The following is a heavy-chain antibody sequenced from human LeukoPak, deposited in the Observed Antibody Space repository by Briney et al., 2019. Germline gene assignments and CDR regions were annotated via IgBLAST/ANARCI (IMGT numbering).Heavy chain of an antibody. CDR3: AGGVYSSGWYSHWYYYGMDV. D-gene: IGHD6-19*01. V-gene: IGHV4-59*08. Sequence: SETLSLTCTVSGGSISSYYWSWIRQPPGKGLEWIGYIYYSGSTNYNPSLKGRVTISVDTSKNQFSLKLSSVTAADTAVYYCAGGVYSSGWYSHWYYYGMDVWGQGTTVTVPS. J-gene: IGHJ6*02. CDR2: IYYSGST. CDR1: GGSISSYY.